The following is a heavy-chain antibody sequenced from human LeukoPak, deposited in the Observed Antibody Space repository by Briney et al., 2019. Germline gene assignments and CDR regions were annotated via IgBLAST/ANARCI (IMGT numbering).Heavy chain of an antibody. CDR2: IRYDGSNK. J-gene: IGHJ3*02. Sequence: PGGSLRLSCAASGFTFSSYGMHWVRQAPGKGLEWAAFIRYDGSNKYYADSVKGRFTISIDNSKNTLYLQMNSLRAEDTAVYYCAKDQGYSSAWYSRDGFDMWGQGTMVTVSS. CDR3: AKDQGYSSAWYSRDGFDM. V-gene: IGHV3-30*02. CDR1: GFTFSSYG. D-gene: IGHD6-19*01.